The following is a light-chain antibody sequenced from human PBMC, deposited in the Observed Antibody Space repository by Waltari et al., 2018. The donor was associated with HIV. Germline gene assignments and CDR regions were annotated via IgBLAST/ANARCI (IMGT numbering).Light chain of an antibody. CDR3: QQRSNWLWT. V-gene: IGKV3-11*01. Sequence: EVVLTQSPVTLSLSPGERATLSCRASQSVSSFLAWYQQKPGQAPRLRIYDASNRATGIPVRFSGSGSGTDFTLNISSLEPEDFAVYFCQQRSNWLWTFGQGTKVEIK. CDR1: QSVSSF. J-gene: IGKJ1*01. CDR2: DAS.